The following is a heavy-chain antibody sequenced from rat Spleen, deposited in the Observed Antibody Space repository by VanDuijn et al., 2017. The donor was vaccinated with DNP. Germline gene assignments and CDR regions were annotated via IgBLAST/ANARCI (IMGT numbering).Heavy chain of an antibody. D-gene: IGHD1-10*01. CDR1: GYSITSNY. V-gene: IGHV3-1*01. CDR2: ISYSGST. J-gene: IGHJ2*01. CDR3: AREQHYHFDY. Sequence: EVQLQESGPGLVKPSQSLSLTCSVTGYSITSNYWCWIRKFPGDKMEWIGHISYSGSTGYNPSLKSRISISRDTSKNQFFLQLNSVTNEDTATYYCAREQHYHFDYWGQGVMVTVSS.